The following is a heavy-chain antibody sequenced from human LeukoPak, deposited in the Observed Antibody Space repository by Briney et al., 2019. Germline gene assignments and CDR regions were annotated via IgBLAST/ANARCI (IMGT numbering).Heavy chain of an antibody. CDR1: GFTFSSYA. J-gene: IGHJ3*02. CDR3: ARDNNWNYEYHAFDI. Sequence: GGSLRLSCAASGFTFSSYAMHWVRQAPGKGLEWVAVISYDGSNKYYADSVKGRFTISRDNSKNTLYLQMNSLRAEDTAVYYCARDNNWNYEYHAFDIWGQGTMVTVSS. V-gene: IGHV3-30-3*01. D-gene: IGHD1-7*01. CDR2: ISYDGSNK.